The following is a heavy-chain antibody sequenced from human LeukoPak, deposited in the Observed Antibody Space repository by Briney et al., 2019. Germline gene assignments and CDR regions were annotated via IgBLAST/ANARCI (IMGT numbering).Heavy chain of an antibody. CDR3: AKHPSGSGNYRSSFDY. V-gene: IGHV3-48*03. Sequence: QPGGSLRLSCAASGFTFSSYEMNWVRQAPGKGLEWVSYISSSSSTIYYADSVKGRFTISRDNANNSLYLQMNSLRAEDTAVYYCAKHPSGSGNYRSSFDYWGQGTLVTVSS. D-gene: IGHD3-10*01. CDR2: ISSSSSTI. CDR1: GFTFSSYE. J-gene: IGHJ4*02.